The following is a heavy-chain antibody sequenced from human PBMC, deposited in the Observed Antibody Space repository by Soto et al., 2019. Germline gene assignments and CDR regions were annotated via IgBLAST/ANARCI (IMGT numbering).Heavy chain of an antibody. CDR2: IFYTGST. D-gene: IGHD2-8*02. J-gene: IGHJ4*02. CDR1: GGSISSSNYY. V-gene: IGHV4-39*02. CDR3: AREKITGLFNY. Sequence: PSETLSLTCTVSGGSISSSNYYWGWIRQPPGKGLEWIGSIFYTGSTYHNPSLKSRVAISVDTSKNQFSLKLTSVTAADTAVYYCAREKITGLFNYWGQGTLVTVSS.